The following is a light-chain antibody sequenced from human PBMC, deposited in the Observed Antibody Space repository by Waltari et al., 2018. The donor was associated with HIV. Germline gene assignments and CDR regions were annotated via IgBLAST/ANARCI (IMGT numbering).Light chain of an antibody. J-gene: IGLJ3*02. CDR1: SSDVGSYNL. V-gene: IGLV2-23*01. CDR3: CSYAGSSTWV. Sequence: QSALTQPASVSGSPGQSITISCTGTSSDVGSYNLVSWYQQHPGKAPKLMIYEGSKRPSGGSNRCSGSKAGNTASLTISGLQAEDEADYYCCSYAGSSTWVFGGGTKLTVL. CDR2: EGS.